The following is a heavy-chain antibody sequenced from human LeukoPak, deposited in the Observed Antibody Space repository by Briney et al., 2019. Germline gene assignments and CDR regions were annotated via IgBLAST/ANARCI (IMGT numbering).Heavy chain of an antibody. CDR1: GGSISSYY. Sequence: SETLSLTCTVSGGSISSYYWSWIRQPPGKGLEWIGYIYYSGSTNYNPSLKGRVTISVDTSKNQFSLKLSSVTAADTAVYYCARHGGVVRGEGRDAFDIWGQGTVVTVSS. D-gene: IGHD3-10*01. CDR2: IYYSGST. CDR3: ARHGGVVRGEGRDAFDI. V-gene: IGHV4-59*01. J-gene: IGHJ3*02.